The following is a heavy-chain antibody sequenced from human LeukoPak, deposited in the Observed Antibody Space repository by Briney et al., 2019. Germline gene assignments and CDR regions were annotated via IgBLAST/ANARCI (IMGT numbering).Heavy chain of an antibody. J-gene: IGHJ4*02. Sequence: SHTLSLTCTVSGGSLSGHFWSWFRRPPGKGLENIGYIHSSGSTNYNPSYKSRVTVSLEMSKNQFSLSLSSVTAADTAVYYCARDPGATDWYNFDFWGQGILVTVSS. CDR1: GGSLSGHF. CDR2: IHSSGST. CDR3: ARDPGATDWYNFDF. D-gene: IGHD1-14*01. V-gene: IGHV4-59*11.